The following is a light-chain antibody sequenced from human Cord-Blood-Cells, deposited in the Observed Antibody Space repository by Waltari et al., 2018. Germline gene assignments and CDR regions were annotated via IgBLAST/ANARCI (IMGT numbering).Light chain of an antibody. V-gene: IGKV1-39*01. CDR1: QSISSY. CDR2: AAS. J-gene: IGKJ4*01. Sequence: DIQMTQSPSSLSASVGDRVTITCRASQSISSYLNWYQQKPGKAPKLLIYAASSLQSGVPSRFSGSGTGTEFTLTHSSLRPEDFATYYCQQSYSTPPTSGGGTKVEIK. CDR3: QQSYSTPPT.